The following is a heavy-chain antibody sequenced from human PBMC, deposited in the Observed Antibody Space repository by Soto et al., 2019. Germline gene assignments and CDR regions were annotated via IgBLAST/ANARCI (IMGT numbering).Heavy chain of an antibody. CDR3: ARQLVYSSRWYYYGKDV. Sequence: ASVKVSCKASGYTFTGYYMHWVRQAPGQGLEWMGWINPNSGGTNYAQKFQGWVTMTRDTSISTAYMELSRLRSDDTAVYYCARQLVYSSRWYYYGKDVWGQGTTVTVSS. J-gene: IGHJ6*02. CDR1: GYTFTGYY. V-gene: IGHV1-2*04. CDR2: INPNSGGT. D-gene: IGHD6-13*01.